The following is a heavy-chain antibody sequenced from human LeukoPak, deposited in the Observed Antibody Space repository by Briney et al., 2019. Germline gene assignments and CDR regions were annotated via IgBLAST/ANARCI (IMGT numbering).Heavy chain of an antibody. CDR2: IYYSGSI. D-gene: IGHD1-26*01. J-gene: IGHJ3*02. Sequence: PSETLSLTCTVSGGSISSSSYYWGWIRQPPGKGLEWNGSIYYSGSIYYNPSLKSRVTISVDTSKNQFSLKLSSVTAADTAVYYCARARVVGATLVPSSDAFDIWGQGTMVTVSS. CDR3: ARARVVGATLVPSSDAFDI. V-gene: IGHV4-39*01. CDR1: GGSISSSSYY.